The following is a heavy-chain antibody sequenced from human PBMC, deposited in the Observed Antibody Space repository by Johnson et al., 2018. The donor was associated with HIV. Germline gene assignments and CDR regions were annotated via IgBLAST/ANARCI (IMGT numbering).Heavy chain of an antibody. Sequence: QVQLVESGGGVVQPGRSLRLSCAASGFTFSSYAMHWVRQAPGKGLEWVAVISYDGSNKYYADSVKGRFTISRDNSKNTLYLQMNSLRAEDTAVYYCAREGRLGSYLGWVAFDIWGQGTMVTVSS. D-gene: IGHD1-26*01. CDR3: AREGRLGSYLGWVAFDI. CDR2: ISYDGSNK. CDR1: GFTFSSYA. V-gene: IGHV3-30-3*01. J-gene: IGHJ3*02.